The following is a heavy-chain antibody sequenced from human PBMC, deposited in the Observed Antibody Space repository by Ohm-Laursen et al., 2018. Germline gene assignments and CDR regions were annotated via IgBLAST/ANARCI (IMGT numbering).Heavy chain of an antibody. J-gene: IGHJ4*02. CDR1: GFTFSTYA. Sequence: SLRLSCAASGFTFSTYAMSWVRQAPGKGLEWVSTVSSSGAGTNYADSVKGRFTISRDNSKNTPYLQMNSLRAEDTAVYYCTKGTTDVDYWGQGTLVTVSS. CDR3: TKGTTDVDY. D-gene: IGHD1-1*01. V-gene: IGHV3-23*01. CDR2: VSSSGAGT.